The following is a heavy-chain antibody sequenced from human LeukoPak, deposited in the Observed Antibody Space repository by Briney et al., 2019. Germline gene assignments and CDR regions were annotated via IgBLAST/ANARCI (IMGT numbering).Heavy chain of an antibody. J-gene: IGHJ6*02. CDR2: ISAYNGNT. CDR1: GYTFTSYC. CDR3: ARGHMVRGVITPYYYYYYGMDV. Sequence: ASVKVSCKASGYTFTSYCISWVRQAPGQGLEWMGWISAYNGNTNYAQKLQGRVTMTTDTSTSTAYMELRSLRSDDTDVYYCARGHMVRGVITPYYYYYYGMDVWGQGTTVTVSS. D-gene: IGHD3-10*01. V-gene: IGHV1-18*01.